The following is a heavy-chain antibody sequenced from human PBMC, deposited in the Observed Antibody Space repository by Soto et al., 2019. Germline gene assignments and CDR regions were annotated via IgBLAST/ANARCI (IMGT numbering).Heavy chain of an antibody. V-gene: IGHV4-31*03. Sequence: SETLSLTCTVSGGSISSGGYYWSWIRQHPGKGLEWIGYIYYSGSTYYNPSLKSRVTISVDTSKNQFSLKLSSVTAADTAVYYCARDSLANSLFDYWGQGTLVTVSS. CDR1: GGSISSGGYY. D-gene: IGHD3-16*01. J-gene: IGHJ4*02. CDR2: IYYSGST. CDR3: ARDSLANSLFDY.